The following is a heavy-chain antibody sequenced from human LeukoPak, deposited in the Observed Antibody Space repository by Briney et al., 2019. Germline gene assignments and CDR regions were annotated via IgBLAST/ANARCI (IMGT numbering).Heavy chain of an antibody. Sequence: GGSLRLSCAASGFTFSSYEMNWVPQAPGKGLEWVSYISSSGSTIYYADSVKGRFTISRDNAKNSLYLQMNSLRAEDTAVYYCARDYATRYFDYWGQGTLVTVSS. CDR2: ISSSGSTI. D-gene: IGHD5-12*01. CDR3: ARDYATRYFDY. J-gene: IGHJ4*02. V-gene: IGHV3-48*03. CDR1: GFTFSSYE.